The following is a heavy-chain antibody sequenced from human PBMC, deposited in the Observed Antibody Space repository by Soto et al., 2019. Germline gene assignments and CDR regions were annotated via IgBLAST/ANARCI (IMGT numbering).Heavy chain of an antibody. D-gene: IGHD2-2*02. CDR3: VKALSARYNSAKAFDV. CDR2: ITNNGGSK. J-gene: IGHJ3*01. V-gene: IGHV3-64D*06. CDR1: GFSFSSYA. Sequence: PGGSLRLSCSGSGFSFSSYAMHWVRQAPGKGLKYVSAITNNGGSKYYADSKNGRYNIFRNNSEKTKYNQMSRLRAEDTAFYYCVKALSARYNSAKAFDVWGQGTMVTVSS.